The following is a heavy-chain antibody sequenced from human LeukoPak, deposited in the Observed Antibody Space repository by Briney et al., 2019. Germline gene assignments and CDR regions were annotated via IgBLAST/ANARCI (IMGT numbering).Heavy chain of an antibody. CDR2: IYYSGST. Sequence: SETLSLTCTVSGGSISSYYWSWIRQPPGKGLEWIGYIYYSGSTNYNPSLKSRVTISVDTSKNQFSLKLSSVTAADTAVYYCARGPWGSGGSYFDYWGQGTLVTVSS. J-gene: IGHJ4*02. CDR3: ARGPWGSGGSYFDY. D-gene: IGHD3-10*01. CDR1: GGSISSYY. V-gene: IGHV4-59*01.